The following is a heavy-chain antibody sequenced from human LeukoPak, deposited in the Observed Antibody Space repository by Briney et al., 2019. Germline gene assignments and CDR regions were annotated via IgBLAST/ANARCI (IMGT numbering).Heavy chain of an antibody. V-gene: IGHV1-2*04. CDR2: VNPNSGGT. J-gene: IGHJ4*02. Sequence: ASVKVSCKASGYIFTGYYMHWVRQAPGQGLEWMGWVNPNSGGTNYAQKFQGWVTMTRDTSISTAYMGLSRLRSDDTAVYYCTRVPSSGWYGVYFDYWGQGTLVTVSS. D-gene: IGHD6-19*01. CDR3: TRVPSSGWYGVYFDY. CDR1: GYIFTGYY.